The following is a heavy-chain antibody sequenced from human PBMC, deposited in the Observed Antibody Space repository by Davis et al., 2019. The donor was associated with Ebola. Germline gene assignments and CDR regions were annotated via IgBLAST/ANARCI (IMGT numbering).Heavy chain of an antibody. CDR3: ARSSIAARPGYYYGMDV. CDR1: GFTFSNYE. D-gene: IGHD6-6*01. CDR2: ISSGGNTI. Sequence: GESLKISCAASGFTFSNYEMNWVRQAPGKGLEWVSCISSGGNTIYYADSVKGRFTISRDNAKNSLYLQMNSLRAEDTAVYYCARSSIAARPGYYYGMDVWGQGTTVTVSS. V-gene: IGHV3-48*03. J-gene: IGHJ6*02.